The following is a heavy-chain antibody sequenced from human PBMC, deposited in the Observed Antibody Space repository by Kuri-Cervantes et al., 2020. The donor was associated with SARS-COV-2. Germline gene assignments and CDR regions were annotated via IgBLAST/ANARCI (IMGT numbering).Heavy chain of an antibody. J-gene: IGHJ4*02. D-gene: IGHD2-2*01. Sequence: GESLKISCAASGFTFSSYAMHWVRQAPGKGLEWVAVISYDGSNKYYADSVEGRFTISRDNSKNKLYLQMNSRRAEDTAVYFCAGDTPYCSRNTCSDFWGQGTLVTVSS. CDR1: GFTFSSYA. CDR2: ISYDGSNK. V-gene: IGHV3-30*04. CDR3: AGDTPYCSRNTCSDF.